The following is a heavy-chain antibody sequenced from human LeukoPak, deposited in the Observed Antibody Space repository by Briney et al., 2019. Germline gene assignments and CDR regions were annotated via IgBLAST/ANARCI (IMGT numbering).Heavy chain of an antibody. Sequence: ASVKVSCKASGYTFTGYYMHWVRQAPGQGLEWMGWINPNSGGTNYAQKFQGWVTMTRDTSISTAYMELSRLRSDDTAVYYCARAGIAAASGAFDIWGQGTMVTVSS. CDR1: GYTFTGYY. CDR2: INPNSGGT. V-gene: IGHV1-2*04. D-gene: IGHD6-13*01. J-gene: IGHJ3*02. CDR3: ARAGIAAASGAFDI.